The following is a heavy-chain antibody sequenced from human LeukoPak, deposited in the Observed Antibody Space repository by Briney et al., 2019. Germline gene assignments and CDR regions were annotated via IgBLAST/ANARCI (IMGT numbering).Heavy chain of an antibody. V-gene: IGHV3-23*01. CDR2: ISAGGLNT. CDR3: AKSSTSIIRGAFDV. J-gene: IGHJ3*01. D-gene: IGHD3-10*01. Sequence: GGSLRLSCAASGFTFKTYAMSWVRQAPGEGLEWVASISAGGLNTYYADAVEGRFSISRDNSKDTVFLQMNSLRAEDTALYYCAKSSTSIIRGAFDVWGQGTMVTVSS. CDR1: GFTFKTYA.